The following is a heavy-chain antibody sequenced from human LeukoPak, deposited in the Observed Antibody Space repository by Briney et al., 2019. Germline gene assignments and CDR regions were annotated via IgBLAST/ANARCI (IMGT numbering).Heavy chain of an antibody. V-gene: IGHV4-30-4*08. J-gene: IGHJ5*02. CDR2: IYYRGST. CDR1: GGSISSGDYY. Sequence: SETLSLTCTVSGGSISSGDYYWSWIRQPPGKGLEWIGYIYYRGSTYYNPSLKSRVTISVDTSNNQFSLKLSSVTAADTAVYYCARGPGTTGTDNWFDHWGQGTLVTVSS. D-gene: IGHD1-1*01. CDR3: ARGPGTTGTDNWFDH.